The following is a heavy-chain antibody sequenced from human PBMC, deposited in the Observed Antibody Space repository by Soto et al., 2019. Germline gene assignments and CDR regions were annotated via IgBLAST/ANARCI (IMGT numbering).Heavy chain of an antibody. CDR1: GFTFSSYS. V-gene: IGHV3-21*01. CDR2: ISSSSSYI. CDR3: ARDQLYYDILTGYRGDFDY. Sequence: GGSLRLSCAASGFTFSSYSMNWVRQAPGKGLEWVSSISSSSSYIYYADSVKGRFTISRDNAKNSLYLQMNSLRAEDTAVYYCARDQLYYDILTGYRGDFDYWGQGTLVTVSS. D-gene: IGHD3-9*01. J-gene: IGHJ4*02.